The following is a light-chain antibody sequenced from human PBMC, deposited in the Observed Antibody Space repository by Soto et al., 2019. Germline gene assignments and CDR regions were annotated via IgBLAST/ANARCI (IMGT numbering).Light chain of an antibody. CDR1: QGIRSD. Sequence: IQMTQSPASLSASVGDRVTITCRASQGIRSDLGWYQQKPGKAPKLLIYAASSLQTGVPSRFSGSGSGTDFTLTISSLQPEDFATYYCLQDYNYPYTFGQGTKLEIK. CDR3: LQDYNYPYT. V-gene: IGKV1-6*01. J-gene: IGKJ2*01. CDR2: AAS.